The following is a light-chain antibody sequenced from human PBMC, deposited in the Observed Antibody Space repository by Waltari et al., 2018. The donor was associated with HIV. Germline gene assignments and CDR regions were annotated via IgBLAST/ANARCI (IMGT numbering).Light chain of an antibody. CDR2: SAS. J-gene: IGKJ3*01. CDR3: QQANSFPFT. V-gene: IGKV1-12*02. Sequence: DIQMTQSPSPVSASVGDRVTITCRASRDIGTWLAWYQQNPGKAPKLLISSASTLESGVPSRFSGSGSGTDFTLTISSLQPEDLTTYYCQQANSFPFTFGPGTKVDIK. CDR1: RDIGTW.